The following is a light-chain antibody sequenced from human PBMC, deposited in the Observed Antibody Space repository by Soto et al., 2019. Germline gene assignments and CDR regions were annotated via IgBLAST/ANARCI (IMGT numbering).Light chain of an antibody. CDR1: QSVFSS. V-gene: IGKV3-15*01. J-gene: IGKJ1*01. CDR2: GAA. CDR3: QHYHNWPA. Sequence: ETVMTQSPATLSVSPGERATLSCRASQSVFSSLAWYQHKPGQAPRLLIYGAATRATGIPARFSGSGSGTEFPLTISRLQSDDIAVYYCQHYHNWPAFGQGTKVEIK.